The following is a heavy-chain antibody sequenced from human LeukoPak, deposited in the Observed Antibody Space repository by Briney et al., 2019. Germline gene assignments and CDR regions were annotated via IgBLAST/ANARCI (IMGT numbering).Heavy chain of an antibody. CDR1: GDSFSSNSAA. V-gene: IGHV6-1*01. Sequence: SPTLSLTCAISGDSFSSNSAAWNWLTQSPSRGLEWLGRTYYRSKWYNDYAVSVKSRITINPDTSKNQFFLQLNSVTPEDTAVYYCARDDWNDAGDAFDIWGQGTMVTVSS. D-gene: IGHD1-1*01. CDR2: TYYRSKWYN. J-gene: IGHJ3*02. CDR3: ARDDWNDAGDAFDI.